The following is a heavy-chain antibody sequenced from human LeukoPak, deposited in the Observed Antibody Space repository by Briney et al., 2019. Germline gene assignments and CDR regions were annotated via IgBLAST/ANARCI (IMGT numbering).Heavy chain of an antibody. CDR1: GGSFSGYY. CDR2: INHSGST. Sequence: ASETLSLTCAVYGGSFSGYYWSWIRQPPGKGLEWIGEINHSGSTNYNPSLKSRVTISVDTSKNQFSLKLSSVTAADTAVYYCARERLNCSGGSCYLIYYYYYMDVWGKGTTVTVSS. V-gene: IGHV4-34*01. J-gene: IGHJ6*03. CDR3: ARERLNCSGGSCYLIYYYYYMDV. D-gene: IGHD2-15*01.